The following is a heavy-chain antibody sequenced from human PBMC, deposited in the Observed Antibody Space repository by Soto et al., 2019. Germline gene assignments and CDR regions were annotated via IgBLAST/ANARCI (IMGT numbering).Heavy chain of an antibody. CDR2: IYYSGST. V-gene: IGHV4-61*01. J-gene: IGHJ6*02. Sequence: SETLSLTCTVSGGSVSSGSYYWSWIRQPPGKGLEWIGYIYYSGSTNYNPSLKSRVTISVDTSKNQFSLKLSSVTAADTAVYYCARLPANYGMDVWGQGTKVTVSS. CDR3: ARLPANYGMDV. CDR1: GGSVSSGSYY.